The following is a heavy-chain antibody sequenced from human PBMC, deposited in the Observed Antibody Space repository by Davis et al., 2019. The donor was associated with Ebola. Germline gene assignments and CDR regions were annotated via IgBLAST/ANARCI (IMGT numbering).Heavy chain of an antibody. CDR1: GFTFSSYS. D-gene: IGHD2/OR15-2a*01. J-gene: IGHJ4*02. V-gene: IGHV3-23*01. Sequence: PGGSLRLSCAASGFTFSSYSMSWVRQAPGKGLEWVSVISAGGSTTVYTDSAKGRFTISRDNSKNTLYLQMNSLRAEDTAVYYCAKDVRGFNRPMDKWGQGTLVTVSS. CDR2: ISAGGSTT. CDR3: AKDVRGFNRPMDK.